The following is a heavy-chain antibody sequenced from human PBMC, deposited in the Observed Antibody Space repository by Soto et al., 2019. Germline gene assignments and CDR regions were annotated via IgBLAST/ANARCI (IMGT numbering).Heavy chain of an antibody. D-gene: IGHD3-22*01. V-gene: IGHV1-69*01. Sequence: QVQLVQSGAEVKKPGSSVKVSCKASGGTFSSYAISWVRQAPGQGLEWMGGIIPIFGTANYAQKFQGRVTITADESTSTADMELSRLRSEDTAVYYCARVPRDSSGYYYYYGMDVWGQGTTVTVSS. CDR1: GGTFSSYA. CDR2: IIPIFGTA. J-gene: IGHJ6*02. CDR3: ARVPRDSSGYYYYYGMDV.